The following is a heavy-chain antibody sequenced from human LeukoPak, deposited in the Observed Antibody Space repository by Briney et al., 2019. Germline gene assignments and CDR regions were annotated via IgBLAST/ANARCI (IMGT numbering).Heavy chain of an antibody. CDR1: GGSISSYY. CDR2: IYHSGST. V-gene: IGHV4-59*12. J-gene: IGHJ3*02. D-gene: IGHD2-15*01. CDR3: ARDKDGGAFDI. Sequence: PSETLSLTCTVSGGSISSYYWSWIRQPPGKGLEWIGEIYHSGSTNYNPSLKSRVTISVDKSKNQFSLKLSSVTAADTAVYYCARDKDGGAFDIWGQGTMVTVSS.